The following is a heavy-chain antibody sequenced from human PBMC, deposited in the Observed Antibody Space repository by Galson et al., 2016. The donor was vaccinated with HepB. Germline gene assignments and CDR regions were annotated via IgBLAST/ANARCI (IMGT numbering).Heavy chain of an antibody. CDR1: GGSISSYY. Sequence: ETLSLTCTVSGGSISSYYWSWIRQPPGKGLQWIGYIYYRGTTNYNPPLKSRFTISLDTSQTQFSLILTSVTAADTAVYYCAGHGAISPYRRNWFDPWGQGALVTVSS. D-gene: IGHD1-26*01. J-gene: IGHJ5*02. CDR2: IYYRGTT. CDR3: AGHGAISPYRRNWFDP. V-gene: IGHV4-59*08.